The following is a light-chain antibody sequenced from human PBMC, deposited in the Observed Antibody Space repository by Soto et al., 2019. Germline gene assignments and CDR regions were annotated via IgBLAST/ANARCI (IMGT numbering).Light chain of an antibody. J-gene: IGLJ3*02. CDR3: QSYDSSLSGCV. V-gene: IGLV1-40*01. Sequence: QSVLTQPPSVSGAPGQRVTISCPGSSSNIGAGYDVHWYQQLPGTAPKLLIFGNNNRPSGVPDRFSGSKSGTSASLAITGLQAEDEADYYCQSYDSSLSGCVFGGGTKLTVL. CDR2: GNN. CDR1: SSNIGAGYD.